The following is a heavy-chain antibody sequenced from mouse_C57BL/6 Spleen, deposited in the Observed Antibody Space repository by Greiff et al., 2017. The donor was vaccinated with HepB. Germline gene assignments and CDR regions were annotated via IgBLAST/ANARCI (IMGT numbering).Heavy chain of an antibody. D-gene: IGHD3-2*02. Sequence: QVQLQQPGAELVRPGSSVKLSCKASGYTFTSYWMHWVKQRPIQGLEWIGNIDPSDSETHYNQKFKDKATLTVDKSSSTAYMQLSSLTSEDSAVYYCALQLRLQYFDVWGTGTTVTVSS. CDR2: IDPSDSET. J-gene: IGHJ1*03. CDR1: GYTFTSYW. V-gene: IGHV1-52*01. CDR3: ALQLRLQYFDV.